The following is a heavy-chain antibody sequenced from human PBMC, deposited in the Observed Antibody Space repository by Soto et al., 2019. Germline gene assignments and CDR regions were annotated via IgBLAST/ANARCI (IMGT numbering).Heavy chain of an antibody. CDR3: TRDPRRGGSWDHFDY. D-gene: IGHD6-13*01. V-gene: IGHV3-33*01. CDR1: GFIFSDYG. CDR2: IWYDGSKQ. Sequence: QVQLVESGGGVVQPGRSLRLSCAASGFIFSDYGLHWVRQAPGKGLEWVAVIWYDGSKQYYADSVKGRFTISRDNSKNTVYLEMNSLRAEDTAVYYCTRDPRRGGSWDHFDYWGRGTLVTVSS. J-gene: IGHJ4*01.